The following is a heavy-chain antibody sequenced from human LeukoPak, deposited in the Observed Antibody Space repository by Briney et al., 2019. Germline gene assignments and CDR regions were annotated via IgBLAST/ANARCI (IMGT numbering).Heavy chain of an antibody. CDR2: INPSGGST. J-gene: IGHJ2*01. CDR1: GNTFTSFY. Sequence: ASLKVSCKASGNTFTSFYMHWVRQAPGQGLEWMGIINPSGGSTSYAQKFQGRVTMTRDTSTSTVYMELSSLRSEDTAVYYCARAYCSSNTSCARGWYFDLWGRGTLVTVSS. V-gene: IGHV1-46*01. CDR3: ARAYCSSNTSCARGWYFDL. D-gene: IGHD2-2*01.